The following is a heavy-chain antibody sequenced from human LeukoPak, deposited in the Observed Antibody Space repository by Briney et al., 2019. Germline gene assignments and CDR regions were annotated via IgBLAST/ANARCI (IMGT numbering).Heavy chain of an antibody. J-gene: IGHJ4*02. Sequence: GSLRLSCIASGFTFSNYAMHWVRQAPGKGLEWVAVISYDGSNKYYADSVKGRFTISRDNSKNTLYLQMNSLRAEDTAVYYCAREADYYDSSGYYSADYFDYWGQGTLVTVSS. CDR2: ISYDGSNK. CDR1: GFTFSNYA. D-gene: IGHD3-22*01. V-gene: IGHV3-30-3*01. CDR3: AREADYYDSSGYYSADYFDY.